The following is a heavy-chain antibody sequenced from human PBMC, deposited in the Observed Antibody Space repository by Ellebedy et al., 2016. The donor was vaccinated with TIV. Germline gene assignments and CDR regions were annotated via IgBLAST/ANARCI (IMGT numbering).Heavy chain of an antibody. J-gene: IGHJ2*01. CDR2: IKQDGSEK. Sequence: GESLKISCAASGFTFSNYWMSWVRQAPGKGVEWLVNIKQDGSEKYSVDSVKGRFTISRDNAKNALYLQMSSLRAEDTAVYYCARGGQWLVQWYLDLWGRGTLVNVSS. CDR1: GFTFSNYW. CDR3: ARGGQWLVQWYLDL. D-gene: IGHD6-19*01. V-gene: IGHV3-7*04.